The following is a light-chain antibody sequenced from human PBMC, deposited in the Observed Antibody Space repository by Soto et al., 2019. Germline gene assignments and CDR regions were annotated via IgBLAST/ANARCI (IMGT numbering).Light chain of an antibody. Sequence: EIVMTQSPATLSVSPGERATLSCRASQSVSSNFAWYQQKPGQAPRLLIYSASTRATGIPARFSGSGSGTEFTLTISSLQSEDFAVYYCQQYNDWPTFGQGTKVEIK. V-gene: IGKV3-15*01. CDR3: QQYNDWPT. J-gene: IGKJ1*01. CDR2: SAS. CDR1: QSVSSN.